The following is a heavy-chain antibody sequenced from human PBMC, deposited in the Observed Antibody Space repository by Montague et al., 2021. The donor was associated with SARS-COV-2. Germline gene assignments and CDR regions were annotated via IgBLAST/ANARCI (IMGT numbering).Heavy chain of an antibody. J-gene: IGHJ3*01. CDR3: ARSGRGYSYGLDAFEV. CDR1: GGSISNSIYY. Sequence: SETLSLTCTVSGGSISNSIYYWGWIRQPPGKGLEWIGSIYYTGSTYYNPSLKGRVTISMNTSNNQFFLKLTSVAAADTAVYYCARSGRGYSYGLDAFEVWGQGTMVTVSS. CDR2: IYYTGST. D-gene: IGHD5-18*01. V-gene: IGHV4-39*01.